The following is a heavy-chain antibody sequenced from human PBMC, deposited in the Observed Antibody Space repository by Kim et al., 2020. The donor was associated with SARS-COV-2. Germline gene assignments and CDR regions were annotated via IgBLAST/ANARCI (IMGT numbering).Heavy chain of an antibody. CDR1: GDSVSSNSAA. CDR3: ARSTSTSGRPSFDY. V-gene: IGHV6-1*01. Sequence: SQTLSLTCAISGDSVSSNSAAWNWIRQSPSRGLEWLGRTYYRSKWYNDYAVSVKSRITINPDTSKNQFSLQLNSVSPEDTAVYYCARSTSTSGRPSFDYWGQGTLVTVSS. D-gene: IGHD3-10*01. J-gene: IGHJ4*02. CDR2: TYYRSKWYN.